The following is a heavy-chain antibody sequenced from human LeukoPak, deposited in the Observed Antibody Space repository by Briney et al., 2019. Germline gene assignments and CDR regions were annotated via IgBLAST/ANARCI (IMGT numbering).Heavy chain of an antibody. Sequence: SETLSLTCAVYAWTFSSYYWSWMRKPPGKGLKWFSNIYYSESTNYNPSLKSRVTISVDTSKNQFSLKLDSVTAADTAVYYCARVSGAAHYYYYYYIDVWGKGTPVTISS. D-gene: IGHD3-10*01. CDR2: IYYSEST. CDR1: AWTFSSYY. V-gene: IGHV4-59*01. J-gene: IGHJ6*03. CDR3: ARVSGAAHYYYYYYIDV.